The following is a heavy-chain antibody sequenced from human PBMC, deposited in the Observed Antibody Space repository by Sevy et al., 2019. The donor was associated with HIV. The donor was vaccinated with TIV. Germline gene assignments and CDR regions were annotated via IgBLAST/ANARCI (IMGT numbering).Heavy chain of an antibody. CDR2: IIPIFGTA. V-gene: IGHV1-69*13. CDR3: ARRYRGNWPYYYYYGMDV. CDR1: GGTFSSYA. Sequence: ASVKVSCKASGGTFSSYAISWVRQAPGQGLEWMGGIIPIFGTANYAQKFQGRVTITADESTSTAYMGLSSLRSEDTAVYYCARRYRGNWPYYYYYGMDVWGQGTTVTVSS. D-gene: IGHD1-1*01. J-gene: IGHJ6*02.